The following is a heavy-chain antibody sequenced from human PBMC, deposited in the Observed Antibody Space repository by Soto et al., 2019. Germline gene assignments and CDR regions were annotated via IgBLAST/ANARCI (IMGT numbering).Heavy chain of an antibody. CDR2: IYYSGST. Sequence: SEILSLTCTVSGGSISSYYWSWIRQPPGKGLEWIGYIYYSGSTNYNPSLKSRVTISVDTSKNQFSLKLSSVTAADTAVYYCARRYSGYDYALYFDYWGQGTLVTVSS. J-gene: IGHJ4*02. CDR3: ARRYSGYDYALYFDY. CDR1: GGSISSYY. D-gene: IGHD5-12*01. V-gene: IGHV4-59*08.